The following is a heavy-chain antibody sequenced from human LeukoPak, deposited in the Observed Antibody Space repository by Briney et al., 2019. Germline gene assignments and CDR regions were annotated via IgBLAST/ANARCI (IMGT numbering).Heavy chain of an antibody. CDR3: ARDPYSGGRVGSHTWFDP. CDR2: ISYDGSNK. CDR1: GFTFSVYA. Sequence: GRSLRLSCAASGFTFSVYAMHWVRQAPGKGLEWVAIISYDGSNKYYADSVKGRFTISRDNSKNTVYLQMNSLRAEDTAVYYCARDPYSGGRVGSHTWFDPWGQGTLVTVSS. J-gene: IGHJ5*02. D-gene: IGHD1-26*01. V-gene: IGHV3-30*04.